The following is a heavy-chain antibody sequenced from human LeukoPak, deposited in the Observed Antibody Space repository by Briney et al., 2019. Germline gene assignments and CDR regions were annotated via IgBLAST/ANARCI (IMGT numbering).Heavy chain of an antibody. Sequence: PSETLSLTCVVSGYSISSGYYWGWIRQPPGKGLGWIGSIYHSGSPYYNPSLKSRVTISVDTSKNQFSLRLSSVTAADTAVYYCARSYYYHSSGYYYGDAIDIWGQGTMVTVSS. CDR3: ARSYYYHSSGYYYGDAIDI. CDR1: GYSISSGYY. J-gene: IGHJ3*02. V-gene: IGHV4-38-2*01. D-gene: IGHD3-22*01. CDR2: IYHSGSP.